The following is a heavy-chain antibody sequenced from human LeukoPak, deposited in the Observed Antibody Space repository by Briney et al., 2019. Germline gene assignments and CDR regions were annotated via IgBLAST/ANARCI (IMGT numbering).Heavy chain of an antibody. CDR1: GSTFSDSA. Sequence: GESLKLSCVASGSTFSDSAIHWVRQSSGKVLELIGHMYKETNLYATALAALVKDKFTVSRDDSKNTAYLHMNSLKTEDTDMYYCTRDSGTYNWFDPWGKGTLVTVSS. CDR3: TRDSGTYNWFDP. CDR2: MYKETNLYAT. D-gene: IGHD1-26*01. V-gene: IGHV3-73*01. J-gene: IGHJ5*02.